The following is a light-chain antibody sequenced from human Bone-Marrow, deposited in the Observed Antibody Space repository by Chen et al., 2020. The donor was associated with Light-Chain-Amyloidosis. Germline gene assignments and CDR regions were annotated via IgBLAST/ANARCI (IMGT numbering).Light chain of an antibody. V-gene: IGLV3-25*03. CDR2: RDT. CDR1: DLPTKY. CDR3: QSADSSGTYEVI. J-gene: IGLJ2*01. Sequence: SYELTQLPSLSVSPGQTARITCSGDDLPTKYAYWYQQKPGQAPVLVIHRDTERPSGISERFSGSSSGTTATLTISGVQAEDEADYHCQSADSSGTYEVIFGGGTKLTV.